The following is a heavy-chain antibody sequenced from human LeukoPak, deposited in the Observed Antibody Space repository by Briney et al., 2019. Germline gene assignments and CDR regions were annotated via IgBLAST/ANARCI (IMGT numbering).Heavy chain of an antibody. V-gene: IGHV4-61*02. D-gene: IGHD3-22*01. CDR3: ARASITYYYDSSALE. CDR1: GGSISSGSYY. CDR2: IYTSGST. Sequence: SQTLSLTCTVSGGSISSGSYYWSWHRQPAGKGLEWIGRIYTSGSTNYNPSLKSRVTISVDTSKNQFSLKLSSVTAADTAVYYCARASITYYYDSSALEWGQGTLVTVSS. J-gene: IGHJ4*02.